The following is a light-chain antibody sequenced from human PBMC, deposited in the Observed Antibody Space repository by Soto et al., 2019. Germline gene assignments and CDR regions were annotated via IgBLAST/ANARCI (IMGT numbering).Light chain of an antibody. CDR1: SGSIASNY. CDR3: QSYDSTNQGV. CDR2: EDD. Sequence: FMLTQPHSVSESPGKTVTISCTRSSGSIASNYVQWFQQRPGSAPTTVIYEDDQRPSGVPDRFSASIDSSSNSASLTISGLKTEDEADYYCQSYDSTNQGVFGGGTKLTVL. J-gene: IGLJ2*01. V-gene: IGLV6-57*04.